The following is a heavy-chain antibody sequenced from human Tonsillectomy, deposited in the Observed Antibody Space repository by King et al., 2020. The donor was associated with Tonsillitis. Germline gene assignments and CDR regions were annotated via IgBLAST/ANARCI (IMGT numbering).Heavy chain of an antibody. D-gene: IGHD3-3*01. CDR2: IYHGGST. CDR3: AREVLAILGVGYGMDV. J-gene: IGHJ6*02. V-gene: IGHV4-4*02. Sequence: QLQESGPGLVKPSGTLSLMCAVSGGSISSSNWWSWVRQPPGKGLEWIGEIYHGGSTNYNPSLKSRVTMSVDKSKNQVSLKLSSVTAADTAVYYCAREVLAILGVGYGMDVWGQGTTVTVSS. CDR1: GGSISSSNW.